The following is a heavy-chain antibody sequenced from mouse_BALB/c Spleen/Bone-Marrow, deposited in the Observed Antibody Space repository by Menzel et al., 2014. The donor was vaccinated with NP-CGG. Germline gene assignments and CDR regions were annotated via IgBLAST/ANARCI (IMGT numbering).Heavy chain of an antibody. V-gene: IGHV1-77*01. CDR1: GYTFTDYV. Sequence: QVQLKQSGPELVKPGASVKVSCKASGYTFTDYVITWVKQRTGQGLEWIGEIYPGSGSTYYNEKFKGKATLTADKSSNTAYMQLGSLTSEDSAVYFCARLDGNYRYAMDYWGQGTSVTVSS. CDR2: IYPGSGST. D-gene: IGHD2-1*01. J-gene: IGHJ4*01. CDR3: ARLDGNYRYAMDY.